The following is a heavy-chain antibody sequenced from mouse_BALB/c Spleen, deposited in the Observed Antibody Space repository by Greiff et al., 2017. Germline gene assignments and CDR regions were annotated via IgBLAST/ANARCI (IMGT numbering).Heavy chain of an antibody. J-gene: IGHJ4*01. CDR2: ISCYNGAT. V-gene: IGHV1S34*01. CDR1: GYSFTGYY. D-gene: IGHD3-1*01. CDR3: ARQLGLRSLYAMDY. Sequence: LVRPGASVKISCKASGYSFTGYYMHWVKQSHGKSLEWIGYISCYNGATSYNQKFKGKATFTVDTSSSTAYMQFNSLTSEDSAVYYCARQLGLRSLYAMDYWGQGTSVTVSS.